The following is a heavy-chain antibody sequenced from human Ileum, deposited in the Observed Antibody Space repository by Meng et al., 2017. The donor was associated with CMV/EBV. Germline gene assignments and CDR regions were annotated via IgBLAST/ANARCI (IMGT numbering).Heavy chain of an antibody. CDR1: GGSISTYY. J-gene: IGHJ3*02. Sequence: SETLSLTCSVSGGSISTYYWSWMRQSPGKGLEWIGYIYYSGNTNYNPSLKSRVTISTDRSKNQFSLKVRSVTAADTAVYYCARDTENDFNAFDIWGQGTMVTVSS. V-gene: IGHV4-59*01. D-gene: IGHD3-3*01. CDR3: ARDTENDFNAFDI. CDR2: IYYSGNT.